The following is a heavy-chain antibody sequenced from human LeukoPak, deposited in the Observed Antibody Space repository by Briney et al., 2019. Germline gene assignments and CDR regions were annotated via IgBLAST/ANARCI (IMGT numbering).Heavy chain of an antibody. CDR3: ACRDLSSTWSYP. J-gene: IGHJ5*02. CDR2: IYPGDSRV. V-gene: IGHV5-51*01. D-gene: IGHD6-13*01. CDR1: GYSFTNYW. Sequence: GESLKISCKGVGYSFTNYWIGWARQMPGKGMEWMGVIYPGDSRVRYNPSFQGQVTISVDKSVSTAYLQWISLKASDTAMYYCACRDLSSTWSYPWGQGTLVTVSS.